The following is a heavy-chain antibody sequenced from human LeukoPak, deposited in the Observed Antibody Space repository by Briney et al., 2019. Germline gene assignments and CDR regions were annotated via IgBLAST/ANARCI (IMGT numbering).Heavy chain of an antibody. Sequence: GGSLRLSCAASGFTFDDYAMHWVRQAPGKGLEWVSGISWNGGSIGYADSVKGRFTISRDNAKNSLYLQMNSLRAEDTALYYCAKEAALGSSSWPYYYYGMDVWGQGTTVTVSS. J-gene: IGHJ6*02. CDR3: AKEAALGSSSWPYYYYGMDV. D-gene: IGHD6-13*01. CDR1: GFTFDDYA. V-gene: IGHV3-9*01. CDR2: ISWNGGSI.